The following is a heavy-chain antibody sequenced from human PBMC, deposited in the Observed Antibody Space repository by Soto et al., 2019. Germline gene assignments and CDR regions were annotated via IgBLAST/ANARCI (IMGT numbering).Heavy chain of an antibody. CDR1: GGSISSYY. J-gene: IGHJ5*02. Sequence: PSETLSLTCTVSGGSISSYYWSWIRQPPGKGLEWIGYIYYSGSTNYNPFLKSRVTISVDTSKNQFSLKLSSVTAADTAVYYCARYSSSWYWFDPWGQGTLVTVSS. CDR3: ARYSSSWYWFDP. D-gene: IGHD6-13*01. V-gene: IGHV4-59*01. CDR2: IYYSGST.